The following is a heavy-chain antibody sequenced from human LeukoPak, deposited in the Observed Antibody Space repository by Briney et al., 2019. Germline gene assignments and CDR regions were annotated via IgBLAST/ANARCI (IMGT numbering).Heavy chain of an antibody. D-gene: IGHD6-13*01. CDR2: ISESGDVT. V-gene: IGHV3-23*01. J-gene: IGHJ4*02. CDR3: TTVLGFIAAAGKATDY. Sequence: PGGSLRLSCEASGFTFSNYPMSWVRQAPGRGLEWVSVISESGDVTHYADAMKGRFTISRDNAKNTLNLQMNSLKTEDTAVYYCTTVLGFIAAAGKATDYWGQGTLVTVSS. CDR1: GFTFSNYP.